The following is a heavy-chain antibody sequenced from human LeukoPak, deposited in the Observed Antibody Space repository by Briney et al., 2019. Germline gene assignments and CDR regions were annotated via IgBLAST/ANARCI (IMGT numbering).Heavy chain of an antibody. V-gene: IGHV3-66*01. D-gene: IGHD5-24*01. CDR3: ARFRWLQLRDAFDI. CDR1: GFTVSSNY. Sequence: GGSPRLSCAASGFTVSSNYMSWVRQAPGKGLEWVSVIYSGGSTYYADSVKGRFTISRDNSKNTLYLQMNSLRAEDTAVYYCARFRWLQLRDAFDIWGQGTMVTVSS. CDR2: IYSGGST. J-gene: IGHJ3*02.